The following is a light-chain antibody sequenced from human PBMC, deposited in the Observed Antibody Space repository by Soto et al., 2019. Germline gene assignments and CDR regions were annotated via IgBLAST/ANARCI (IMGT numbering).Light chain of an antibody. J-gene: IGKJ1*01. V-gene: IGKV3-15*01. CDR3: QHYNDWPPTWT. CDR2: GAS. Sequence: EIVMTQSPATLSVSPGERVTLSCRASQSVSSKLAWYQQKPGQTPRVLIYGASTRATGIPARFSGSGSGTEFTLTISSLQSEDSAVYHCQHYNDWPPTWTFGQGTKVEIK. CDR1: QSVSSK.